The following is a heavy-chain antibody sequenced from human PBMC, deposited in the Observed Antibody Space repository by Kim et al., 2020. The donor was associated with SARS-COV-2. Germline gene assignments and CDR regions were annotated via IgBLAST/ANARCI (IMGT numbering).Heavy chain of an antibody. Sequence: GGSLRLSCVASGFTFSSYCMHWVRQAPGKGLVCVSGINTDGCIKAAVASVNGRSTISRDNANNTLFLLINSLSVEDTGVYYCAGHRMYVCGNGTTDSASS. CDR1: GFTFSSYC. CDR3: AGHRMYV. CDR2: INTDGCI. J-gene: IGHJ6*04. V-gene: IGHV3-74*03.